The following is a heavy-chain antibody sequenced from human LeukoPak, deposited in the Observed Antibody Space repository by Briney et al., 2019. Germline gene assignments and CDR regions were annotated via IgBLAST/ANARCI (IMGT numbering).Heavy chain of an antibody. D-gene: IGHD6-19*01. CDR1: GFTFSSYA. CDR3: AKEGSGWYKPVDY. J-gene: IGHJ4*02. Sequence: AGGSLRLSCAASGFTFSSYAMSWVRQAPGKGLEWVAVISYDGSNKYYADSVKGRFTISRDNSKNTLYLQMNSLRAEDTAVYYCAKEGSGWYKPVDYWGQGTLVTVSS. CDR2: ISYDGSNK. V-gene: IGHV3-30-3*01.